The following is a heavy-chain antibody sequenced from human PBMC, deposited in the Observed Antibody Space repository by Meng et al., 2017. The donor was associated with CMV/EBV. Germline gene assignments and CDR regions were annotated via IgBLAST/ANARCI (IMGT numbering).Heavy chain of an antibody. CDR2: ISSNGGST. CDR1: GFTFSSYA. Sequence: GGSLRLSCAASGFTFSSYARHWVRQAPGKGLEYVSAISSNGGSTYYADSVKGRFTISRDNSKNTLYLQMGSLRAEDMAVYYCARVGEVTTGDYFYYGMDVWGQGTTVTVS. CDR3: ARVGEVTTGDYFYYGMDV. V-gene: IGHV3-64*02. D-gene: IGHD4-11*01. J-gene: IGHJ6*02.